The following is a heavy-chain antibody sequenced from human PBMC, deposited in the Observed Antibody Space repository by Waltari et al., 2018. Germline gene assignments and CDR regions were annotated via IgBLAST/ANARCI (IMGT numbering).Heavy chain of an antibody. D-gene: IGHD2-2*01. CDR2: NVVGSGNT. J-gene: IGHJ6*02. Sequence: QMQLVQSGPEVKKPGTSVKVSCKASGFTFTSSAVQWVRQARGQRLEWIGWNVVGSGNTNYAQKFQERVTITRDMSTSTAYMELSSLRSEDTAVYYCAAEYCSSTSCYETYGMDVWGQGTTVTVSS. CDR1: GFTFTSSA. CDR3: AAEYCSSTSCYETYGMDV. V-gene: IGHV1-58*01.